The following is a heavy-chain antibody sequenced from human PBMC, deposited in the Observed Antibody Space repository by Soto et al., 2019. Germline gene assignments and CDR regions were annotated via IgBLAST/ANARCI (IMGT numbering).Heavy chain of an antibody. D-gene: IGHD3-22*01. CDR3: SKQVSFKDRSGYYYYGMDV. CDR1: VFTCSSYA. V-gene: IGHV3-23*01. Sequence: PVDFRRLSYAASVFTCSSYAMSWVRQAPGKGLEWGSAISVSGASTYYADSVKGRCTISRDNSKNTLYLQRNSLRAEDTAVYYCSKQVSFKDRSGYYYYGMDVWRQGTTVNDSS. CDR2: ISVSGAST. J-gene: IGHJ6*02.